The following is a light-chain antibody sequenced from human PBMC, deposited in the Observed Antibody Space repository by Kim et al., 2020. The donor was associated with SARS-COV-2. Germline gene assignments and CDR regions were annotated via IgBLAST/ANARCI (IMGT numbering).Light chain of an antibody. CDR2: DAS. CDR3: EQYDTSPYT. J-gene: IGKJ2*01. V-gene: IGKV3-20*01. Sequence: EIVLTQSPGTLSLSPGERATLSCRASQSVSSSYLAWYQQKPGQAPRLLIYDASIRATGIPDRFSGSGSGTDFTLTISRLEPEDFAVYYCEQYDTSPYTLGQGNELDI. CDR1: QSVSSSY.